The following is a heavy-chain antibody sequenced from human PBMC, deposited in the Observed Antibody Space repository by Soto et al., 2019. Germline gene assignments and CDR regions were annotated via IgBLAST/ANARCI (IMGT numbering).Heavy chain of an antibody. CDR3: ARGLTYYDFWSGYPYYGMDV. J-gene: IGHJ6*02. CDR2: INHSGST. Sequence: SETLSLTCAVYGGSFSGYYWSWIRQPPGKGLEWIGEINHSGSTNYNPSLKSRVTISVDTSKNQFSLKLSSVTAADTAVYYCARGLTYYDFWSGYPYYGMDVWGQGTTVPSP. V-gene: IGHV4-34*01. CDR1: GGSFSGYY. D-gene: IGHD3-3*01.